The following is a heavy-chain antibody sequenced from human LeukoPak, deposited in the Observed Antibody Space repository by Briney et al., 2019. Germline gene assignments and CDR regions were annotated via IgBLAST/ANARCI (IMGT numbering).Heavy chain of an antibody. Sequence: SETLSLTCSVSGGSISSYYWSWIRQPPGKGLEWIGYIYYSGSTNYNPSLKSRVTISVDTPKNRFSLKLSSVTAADTAVYYCARGPEDYFDYWGQGTLVTVSS. CDR1: GGSISSYY. J-gene: IGHJ4*02. CDR2: IYYSGST. V-gene: IGHV4-59*01. CDR3: ARGPEDYFDY.